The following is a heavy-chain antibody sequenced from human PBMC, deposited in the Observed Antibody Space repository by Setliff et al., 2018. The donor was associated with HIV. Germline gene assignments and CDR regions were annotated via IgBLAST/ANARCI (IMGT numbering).Heavy chain of an antibody. CDR3: ARGSVIVADALDI. D-gene: IGHD1-26*01. CDR1: GAGIISYS. CDR2: VYSSGST. Sequence: SETLSLTCTVSGAGIISYSWSWIRQPAGKGLEWIGRVYSSGSTNYNPSLRNRLTMSVDTSKKRFSLELSSVTAADTAVYYCARGSVIVADALDIWGQGTMVTVSS. J-gene: IGHJ3*02. V-gene: IGHV4-4*07.